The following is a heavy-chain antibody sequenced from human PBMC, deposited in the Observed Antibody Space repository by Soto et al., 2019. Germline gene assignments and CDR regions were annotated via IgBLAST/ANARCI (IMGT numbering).Heavy chain of an antibody. J-gene: IGHJ6*02. V-gene: IGHV1-18*01. CDR2: ISPYSGNT. CDR3: AMVDKYVTPTPQDV. D-gene: IGHD5-12*01. CDR1: GYIFVNYG. Sequence: QVQLVQSGDEVRKPGSSVKVSCKASGYIFVNYGIAWARQAPGQGLEWMGWISPYSGNTHYSSKVQGRLTMTTDTSRSTAYMEMGSLTSDDTAVYYGAMVDKYVTPTPQDVWGQGTTVTVAS.